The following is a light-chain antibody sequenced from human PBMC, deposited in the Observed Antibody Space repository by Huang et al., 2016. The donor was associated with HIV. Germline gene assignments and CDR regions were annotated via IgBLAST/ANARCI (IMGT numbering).Light chain of an antibody. CDR2: GAS. CDR1: QSVSSSY. J-gene: IGKJ1*01. CDR3: QQYGSSLWT. V-gene: IGKV3-20*01. Sequence: EIVLTQSPGTLSLSPGERATLLCRASQSVSSSYLAWYQQKPGQAPRLLIYGASSRATGIPDRLSGSGSGTDFTLTISRLEPEDFAVYYCQQYGSSLWTFGQGTKVEIK.